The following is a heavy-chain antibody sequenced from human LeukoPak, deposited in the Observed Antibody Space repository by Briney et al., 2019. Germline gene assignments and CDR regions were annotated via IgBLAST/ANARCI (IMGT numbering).Heavy chain of an antibody. J-gene: IGHJ4*02. CDR1: GGSFSGYY. Sequence: SETLSPTCAVYGGSFSGYYWSWIRQPPGKGLEWIGEINHGGSTNYNPSPKSRVTISVDTSKNQFSLKLSSVTAADTAVYYCARILSGSSSSRWGQGTLVTVSS. D-gene: IGHD6-6*01. CDR3: ARILSGSSSSR. V-gene: IGHV4-34*01. CDR2: INHGGST.